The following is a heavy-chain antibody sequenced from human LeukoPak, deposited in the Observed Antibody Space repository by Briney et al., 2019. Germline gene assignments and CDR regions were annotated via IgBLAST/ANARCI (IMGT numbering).Heavy chain of an antibody. D-gene: IGHD3-22*01. V-gene: IGHV3-23*01. CDR2: ISGSGGSR. CDR3: AKDSSGYSDYFDY. CDR1: GFTFSSYE. Sequence: GGSLRLSCAASGFTFSSYEMNWVRQAPGKGLEWISAISGSGGSRYYADSVKGRFTISRDNSKNTLYLQMNSLRAEDTAVYYCAKDSSGYSDYFDYWGQGTLVTVSS. J-gene: IGHJ4*02.